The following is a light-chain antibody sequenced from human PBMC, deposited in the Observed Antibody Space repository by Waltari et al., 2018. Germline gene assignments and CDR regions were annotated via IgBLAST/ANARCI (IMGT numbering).Light chain of an antibody. Sequence: TVVTQSSATLSMSPGERPTLSCRTSQSIGSSLAWYQQRPGQAPRLLIYRASTRATGIPDRFSGSGSETEFTLTISSLQSEDIAVYYCQQYNNWPPGTFGQGTKVEI. CDR1: QSIGSS. CDR2: RAS. V-gene: IGKV3-15*01. J-gene: IGKJ1*01. CDR3: QQYNNWPPGT.